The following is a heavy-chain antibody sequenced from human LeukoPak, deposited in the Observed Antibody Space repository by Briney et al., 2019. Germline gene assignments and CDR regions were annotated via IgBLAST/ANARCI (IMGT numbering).Heavy chain of an antibody. CDR2: ISSSSSYI. CDR1: GFTFSSYS. D-gene: IGHD6-6*01. Sequence: GGCLRLSCAASGFTFSSYSMNWVRQAPGKGLEWVSSISSSSSYIYYADSVKGRFTISRDNAKNSLYLQMNSLRAEDTAVYYCARVGSGSSSYGYYYMDVWGKGTTVTVSS. J-gene: IGHJ6*03. V-gene: IGHV3-21*01. CDR3: ARVGSGSSSYGYYYMDV.